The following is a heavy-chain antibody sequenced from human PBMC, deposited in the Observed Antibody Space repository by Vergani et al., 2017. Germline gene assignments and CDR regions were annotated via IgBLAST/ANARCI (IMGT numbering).Heavy chain of an antibody. Sequence: VQLVESGGGLVQPGGSLRLSCAASGFTVSSNYMSWVRQAPGKGLEWVSYIASSDTTVYYADSVKGRFTISRDNAKNSLYLEMNSLRAEDTAVYYCARDCTSGGCPDNYGMDVWGQGATVTVSS. CDR2: IASSDTTV. V-gene: IGHV3-11*04. J-gene: IGHJ6*02. CDR1: GFTVSSNY. D-gene: IGHD2-8*01. CDR3: ARDCTSGGCPDNYGMDV.